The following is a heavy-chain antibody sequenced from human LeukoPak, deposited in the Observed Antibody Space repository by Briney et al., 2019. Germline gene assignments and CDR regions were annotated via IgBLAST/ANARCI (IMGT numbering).Heavy chain of an antibody. CDR1: GGSISSSY. CDR2: IFYSGTT. J-gene: IGHJ4*02. D-gene: IGHD1-26*01. CDR3: ARSGTYGGFDY. Sequence: SETLSLTCTVSGGSISSSYWGWIRQPPGKGLECIGYIFYSGTTNYNPSLKSRVTISVDTSKNQFSLKLSSMTAADTAVYYCARSGTYGGFDYWGQGTLVTVSS. V-gene: IGHV4-59*01.